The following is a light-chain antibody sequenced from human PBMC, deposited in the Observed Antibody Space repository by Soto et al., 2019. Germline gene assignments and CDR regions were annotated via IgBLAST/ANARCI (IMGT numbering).Light chain of an antibody. Sequence: DIQVTQDPSTLSAYVGDRVTIACRASQSISTWLALYQHKPEKGPKLLIYGASTLQSGVPSRFSGSGSGTEFTLTITGLQPDDSATYYCQQYHTYKTFGQGTKVDIK. CDR1: QSISTW. J-gene: IGKJ1*01. CDR2: GAS. V-gene: IGKV1-5*01. CDR3: QQYHTYKT.